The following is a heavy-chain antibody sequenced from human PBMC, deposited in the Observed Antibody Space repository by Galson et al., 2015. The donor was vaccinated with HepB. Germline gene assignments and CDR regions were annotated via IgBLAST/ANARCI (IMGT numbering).Heavy chain of an antibody. CDR1: GFTFSGSA. CDR3: AGGVRDYAPQY. V-gene: IGHV3-73*01. D-gene: IGHD4-17*01. J-gene: IGHJ4*02. Sequence: LRLSCAASGFTFSGSAMHWVRQASGKGLEWVGRIRPENYATAYAASVKGRFIVSRDDSKSTAYLHMDSLKTEDTAVYYCAGGVRDYAPQYWGQGTLVTVSS. CDR2: IRPENYAT.